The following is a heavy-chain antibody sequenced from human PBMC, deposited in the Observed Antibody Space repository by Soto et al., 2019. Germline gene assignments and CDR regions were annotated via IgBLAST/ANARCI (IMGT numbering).Heavy chain of an antibody. CDR2: ISSSSSYI. CDR1: GFTFSSYS. Sequence: EVQLVESGGGLVKPGGSLRLSCAASGFTFSSYSMNWVRQAPGKGLEWVSSISSSSSYIYYADSVKGRFTISRDNAKNSLYLQMNSLRAEDTAVYYCARARGSSSPRSWFDLWGQGTLVTVSS. D-gene: IGHD6-6*01. V-gene: IGHV3-21*01. J-gene: IGHJ5*02. CDR3: ARARGSSSPRSWFDL.